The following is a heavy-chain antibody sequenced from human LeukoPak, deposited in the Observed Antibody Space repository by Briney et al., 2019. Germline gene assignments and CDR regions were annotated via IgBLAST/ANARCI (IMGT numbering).Heavy chain of an antibody. CDR2: IYYSGST. J-gene: IGHJ4*02. CDR1: GGSISSYY. D-gene: IGHD3-22*01. CDR3: ARVFDSSGPIFDY. Sequence: SETLSLTCTVSGGSISSYYWSWIRHPPGKGLEWIGYIYYSGSTNYNPSLKSRVTISVDTSKNQFSLKLSSVTAADTAVYYCARVFDSSGPIFDYWGQGTLVTVSS. V-gene: IGHV4-59*01.